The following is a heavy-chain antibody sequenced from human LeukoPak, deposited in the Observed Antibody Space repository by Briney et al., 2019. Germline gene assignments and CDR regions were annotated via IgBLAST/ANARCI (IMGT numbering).Heavy chain of an antibody. D-gene: IGHD2-21*02. V-gene: IGHV3-9*01. CDR1: GFTFDDYA. CDR3: AKGRSLVVTATPIDY. J-gene: IGHJ4*02. Sequence: GGSLRLSCAASGFTFDDYAMHWVRQAPGKGLEWVSGISWNSGSIGYADSVKGRFTISRDNAKNSLYLQMNSLRAEDTALYYCAKGRSLVVTATPIDYWGQGTLVTVSS. CDR2: ISWNSGSI.